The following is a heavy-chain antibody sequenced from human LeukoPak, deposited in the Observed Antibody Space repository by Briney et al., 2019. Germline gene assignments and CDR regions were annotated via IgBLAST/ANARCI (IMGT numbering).Heavy chain of an antibody. CDR1: GGTFSSYA. CDR3: ASTGSGSYYSMNFDY. D-gene: IGHD3-10*01. CDR2: IIPIFGTA. Sequence: SVKVSCKASGGTFSSYAISWVRQAPGQGLEWMGGIIPIFGTANYAQKFQGRVTITADESTSTAYMELSSLRSEDTAVYYCASTGSGSYYSMNFDYWGQGTLVTVSS. J-gene: IGHJ4*02. V-gene: IGHV1-69*13.